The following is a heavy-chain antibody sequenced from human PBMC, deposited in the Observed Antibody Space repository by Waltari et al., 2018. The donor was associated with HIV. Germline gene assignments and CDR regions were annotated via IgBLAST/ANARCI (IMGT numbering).Heavy chain of an antibody. J-gene: IGHJ5*02. D-gene: IGHD6-13*01. Sequence: QVHLLQSGAEVKKPGASVRLSCDSSGYSFTAYPVHWVRQAPGQRPEWMGWINPGKGFTAYSEKFQVRLPITRDTLATTTYMELRGLTSEDTAVYYCARGKTAAGTALGAWGQGTQVIVSP. CDR3: ARGKTAAGTALGA. V-gene: IGHV1-3*01. CDR2: INPGKGFT. CDR1: GYSFTAYP.